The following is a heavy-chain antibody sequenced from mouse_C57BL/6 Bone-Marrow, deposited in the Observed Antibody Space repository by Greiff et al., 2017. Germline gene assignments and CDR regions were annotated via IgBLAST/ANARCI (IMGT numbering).Heavy chain of an antibody. V-gene: IGHV5-4*01. D-gene: IGHD2-2*01. Sequence: DVHLVESGGGLVKPGGSLKLSCAASGFTFSSYAMSWVRQTPEKRLEWVATISDGGSYTYYPDNVKGRFTISRDNAKNNLYLQMSHLKSEDTAMYYCARGGYPYYFDYWGQGTTLTVSS. CDR1: GFTFSSYA. CDR2: ISDGGSYT. J-gene: IGHJ2*01. CDR3: ARGGYPYYFDY.